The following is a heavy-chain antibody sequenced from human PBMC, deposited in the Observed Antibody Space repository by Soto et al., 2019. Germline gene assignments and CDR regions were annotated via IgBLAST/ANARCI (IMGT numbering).Heavy chain of an antibody. J-gene: IGHJ4*02. V-gene: IGHV3-15*07. D-gene: IGHD3-16*01. Sequence: EVQLLESGGDLVKPGWSLRLSCAASGLTFSNVWMNWVRQAPGKRLEWVGRIQSKTDGGTIDYAAPVKGRFTISRDDSKNTLFLQMNSLKSEDTALYYCTTERWGSNDWGQGTLVTVSS. CDR3: TTERWGSND. CDR1: GLTFSNVW. CDR2: IQSKTDGGTI.